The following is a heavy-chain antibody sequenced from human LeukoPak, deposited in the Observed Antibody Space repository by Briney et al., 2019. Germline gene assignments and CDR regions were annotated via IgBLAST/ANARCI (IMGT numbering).Heavy chain of an antibody. Sequence: GGSLRLSCAASEFIFSCHSMNWVRQAPGKGLEWVSSISSGTYIYYTDSVKGRFTISRDNARNSLNLQMNSLRAEDTAVYYCAREPVGDKSLDYWGQGTLVTVSS. J-gene: IGHJ4*02. D-gene: IGHD1-26*01. CDR1: EFIFSCHS. CDR2: ISSGTYI. CDR3: AREPVGDKSLDY. V-gene: IGHV3-21*01.